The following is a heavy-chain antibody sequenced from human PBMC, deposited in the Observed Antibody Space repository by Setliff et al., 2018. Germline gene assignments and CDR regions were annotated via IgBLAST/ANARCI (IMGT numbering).Heavy chain of an antibody. D-gene: IGHD6-19*01. CDR3: TRDSVYSSGWYASGH. CDR1: GFTFSTYS. CDR2: IRYDGSNK. V-gene: IGHV3-30*02. Sequence: PGGSLRLSCAASGFTFSTYSMNWVRQAPGKGLEWVAFIRYDGSNKYYADSVKGRFTISRDNAKNSLHLQMNSLKAEDTAFYYCTRDSVYSSGWYASGHWGQGTLVTVPS. J-gene: IGHJ4*02.